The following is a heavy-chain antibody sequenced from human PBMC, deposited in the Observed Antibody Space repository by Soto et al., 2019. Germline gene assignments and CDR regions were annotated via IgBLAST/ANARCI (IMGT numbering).Heavy chain of an antibody. D-gene: IGHD3-16*02. CDR2: ISSSSSTI. CDR3: ARDAGASYYDYVWGSYRDQYYFDY. V-gene: IGHV3-48*02. Sequence: EVQLVASGGGLVQPGGSLRLSCAASGFTFSSYSMNWVRQAPGKGLEWVSYISSSSSTIYYADSVKGRFTISRDNAKNSLYLQMNSLRDEDTAVYYCARDAGASYYDYVWGSYRDQYYFDYWGQGSLVTVSS. J-gene: IGHJ4*02. CDR1: GFTFSSYS.